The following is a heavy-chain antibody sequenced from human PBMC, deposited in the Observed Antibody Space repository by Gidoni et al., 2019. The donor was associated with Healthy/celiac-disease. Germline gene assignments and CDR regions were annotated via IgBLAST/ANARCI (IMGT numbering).Heavy chain of an antibody. D-gene: IGHD3-10*01. CDR1: GGTFSSYP. V-gene: IGHV1-69*04. CDR3: ARDFYGSGSYHQYHYYYYGMDV. Sequence: QVQLVQSGAEVKKPGSSVKVSCKASGGTFSSYPIRWVRQAPGQGLEWMGRIIPILGIANYAQKFQGRVTITADKSTSTAYMELSSLRSEDTAVYYCARDFYGSGSYHQYHYYYYGMDVWGQGTTVTVSS. J-gene: IGHJ6*02. CDR2: IIPILGIA.